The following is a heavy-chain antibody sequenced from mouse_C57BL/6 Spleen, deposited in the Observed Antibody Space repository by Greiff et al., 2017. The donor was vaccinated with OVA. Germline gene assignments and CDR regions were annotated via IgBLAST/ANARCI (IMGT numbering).Heavy chain of an antibody. CDR3: ARGGTGTLYYFDY. Sequence: EVHLVESGGGLVKPGGSLKLSCAASGFTFSDYGMHWVRQAPEKGLEWVAYISSGSSTIYYADTVKGRFTISRDNAKNTLFLQMTSLRSEDTAMYYCARGGTGTLYYFDYWGQGTTLTVSS. V-gene: IGHV5-17*01. CDR2: ISSGSSTI. CDR1: GFTFSDYG. D-gene: IGHD4-1*01. J-gene: IGHJ2*01.